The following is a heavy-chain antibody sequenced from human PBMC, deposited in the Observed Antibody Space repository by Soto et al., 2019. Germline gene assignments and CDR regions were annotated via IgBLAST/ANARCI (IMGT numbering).Heavy chain of an antibody. D-gene: IGHD3-3*01. CDR2: IYSSGST. CDR3: ARGQRFSDWFDP. V-gene: IGHV4-4*07. J-gene: IGHJ5*02. CDR1: GGTLSGYY. Sequence: PSETLSLTCTVTGGTLSGYYWTWIRQSAGGGLEWIGRIYSSGSTNYNPSLKSRVTTSLDTSMSHFSLRLRSVSAADTAVYYCARGQRFSDWFDPWGQGTLVTVSS.